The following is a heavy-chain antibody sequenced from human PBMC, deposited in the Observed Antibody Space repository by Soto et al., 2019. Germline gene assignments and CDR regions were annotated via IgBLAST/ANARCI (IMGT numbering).Heavy chain of an antibody. CDR2: IIPIFGTA. Sequence: QVQLVQSGAEVKKPGSSVKVSCKASGGTFSSYAISWVRQAPGQGLEWLGGIIPIFGTANYAQKFQGRVTITADESTSTAYMELSSLRSEATAVYYCARGGELELRYYYYGMDVWGQGTTVTVSS. J-gene: IGHJ6*02. V-gene: IGHV1-69*01. CDR3: ARGGELELRYYYYGMDV. D-gene: IGHD1-7*01. CDR1: GGTFSSYA.